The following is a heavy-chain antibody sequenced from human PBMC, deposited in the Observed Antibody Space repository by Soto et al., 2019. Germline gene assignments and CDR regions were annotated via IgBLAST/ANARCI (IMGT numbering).Heavy chain of an antibody. CDR3: ARALLYQGRGSRGYCLYAFDL. CDR2: IVPVLGVP. V-gene: IGHV1-69*04. D-gene: IGHD2-15*01. J-gene: IGHJ3*01. Sequence: SVNVSSEASAATFSYYGLRWVRQSPGPGLEWMGGIVPVLGVPHYAQKFQGRVTLTADKSTTTAYMELSSLRSDDRAVYYCARALLYQGRGSRGYCLYAFDLWGPGRLVTGSS. CDR1: AATFSYYG.